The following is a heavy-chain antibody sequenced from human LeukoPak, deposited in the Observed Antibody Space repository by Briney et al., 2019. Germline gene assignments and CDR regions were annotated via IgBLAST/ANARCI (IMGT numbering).Heavy chain of an antibody. V-gene: IGHV3-21*01. CDR2: ISSSSNYI. CDR1: GFTFSSYS. D-gene: IGHD4-23*01. CDR3: ARDSPDYGGNPGEFYY. J-gene: IGHJ4*02. Sequence: PGGSLRLSCAASGFTFSSYSMNWVRQAPGKGLEWVSSISSSSNYIYYADSVKGRFTISRDNAKNSLYLQMNSLRAEDTAVYYCARDSPDYGGNPGEFYYWGQGTLVTVSS.